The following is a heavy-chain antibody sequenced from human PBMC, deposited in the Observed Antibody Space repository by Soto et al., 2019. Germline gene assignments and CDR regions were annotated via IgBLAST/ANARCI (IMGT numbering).Heavy chain of an antibody. V-gene: IGHV5-51*01. J-gene: IGHJ6*02. CDR3: ARAWRTGTTFPPTYYYYYGMDV. CDR1: GYSSTSYW. CDR2: IYPGDSDT. D-gene: IGHD1-7*01. Sequence: GESLKISCKGSGYSSTSYWIGWVRQMPGKGLEWMGIIYPGDSDTRYSPSFQGQVTISADKSISTAYLQWSSLKASDPAMYYCARAWRTGTTFPPTYYYYYGMDVWGQGTTVTVSS.